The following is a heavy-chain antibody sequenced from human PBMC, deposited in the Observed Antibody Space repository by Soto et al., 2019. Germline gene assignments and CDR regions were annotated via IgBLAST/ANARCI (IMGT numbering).Heavy chain of an antibody. J-gene: IGHJ4*02. Sequence: GGSLRLSCAASGFTFSDYYMSWIRQAPGKGLEWVSYISSSGSTIYYADSVKGRFTISRDNAKNSLYLQMNSLRAEDTAVYYCARDTTWIQPETKFDYWDQGTLVTVSS. D-gene: IGHD5-18*01. V-gene: IGHV3-11*01. CDR2: ISSSGSTI. CDR3: ARDTTWIQPETKFDY. CDR1: GFTFSDYY.